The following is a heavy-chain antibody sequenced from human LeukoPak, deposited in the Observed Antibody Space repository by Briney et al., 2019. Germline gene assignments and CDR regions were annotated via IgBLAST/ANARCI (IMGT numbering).Heavy chain of an antibody. CDR3: VGVGSGWFVDF. D-gene: IGHD6-19*01. CDR1: GGSINSYY. Sequence: PSETLSLTCSVSGGSINSYYWGWIRQPAGKGLEWIGRIYTRGTTDYSPSLKSRLTVSVDTSQNLFSLSLRSVTAADTAVYYCVGVGSGWFVDFWGQGTLVTVSS. CDR2: IYTRGTT. V-gene: IGHV4-4*07. J-gene: IGHJ4*02.